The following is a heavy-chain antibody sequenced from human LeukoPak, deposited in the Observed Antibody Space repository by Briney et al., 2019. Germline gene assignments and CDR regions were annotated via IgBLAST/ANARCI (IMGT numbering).Heavy chain of an antibody. CDR1: GYTFTDYY. Sequence: ASVRVSCKASGYTFTDYYMNWVRQAPGQGLEWMGWINPNSGGTSYAQKFQGRVTMTRDTSISTAYMELSSLRSDDTAMYYCTRAPGSDYWGQRTVVPLFS. V-gene: IGHV1-2*02. CDR3: TRAPGSDY. CDR2: INPNSGGT. J-gene: IGHJ4*02.